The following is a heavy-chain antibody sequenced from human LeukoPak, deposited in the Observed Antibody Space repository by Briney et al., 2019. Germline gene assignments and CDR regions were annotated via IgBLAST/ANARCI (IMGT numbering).Heavy chain of an antibody. V-gene: IGHV3-23*01. J-gene: IGHJ4*02. Sequence: GGSLRLFCAASGFTFSSYAMSWVRQAPGKGLEWVSGKSGSGGGTYYADSVKGRFTIARDNSKNTLYLQMNSLRAEDTAVYYCAKGGGSGSYSPSDYWGQGTLVTVSS. CDR3: AKGGGSGSYSPSDY. CDR1: GFTFSSYA. D-gene: IGHD3-10*01. CDR2: KSGSGGGT.